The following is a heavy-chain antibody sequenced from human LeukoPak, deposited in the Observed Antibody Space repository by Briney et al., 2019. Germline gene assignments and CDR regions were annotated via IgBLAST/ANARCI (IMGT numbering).Heavy chain of an antibody. J-gene: IGHJ5*02. CDR2: ISAYNGNT. Sequence: ASVKVSCKASGYTFTSYGISWVRQAPGQGLEWMGWISAYNGNTNYAQKLQGRVTMTTDTSTSAAYMELRSLRSDDTAVYYRARDRRVVVPVANWFDPWGQETLVTVSS. CDR1: GYTFTSYG. CDR3: ARDRRVVVPVANWFDP. D-gene: IGHD2-2*01. V-gene: IGHV1-18*01.